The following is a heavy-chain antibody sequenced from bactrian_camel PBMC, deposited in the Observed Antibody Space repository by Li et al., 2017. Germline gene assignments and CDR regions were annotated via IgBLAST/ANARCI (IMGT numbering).Heavy chain of an antibody. D-gene: IGHD4*01. Sequence: HVQLVESGGGSVQSGGSLKLSCVVSGYTNIRLCMGWFRQAPGKEREGVAAIGSDGRTSYAGSVKDRFAISQDNAKKTLYLQMNSLKPEDTAMYYCAANACISRSSAYMSVPHFKRSGQGTQVTVS. CDR2: IGSDGRT. J-gene: IGHJ4*01. CDR1: GYTNIRLC. V-gene: IGHV3S68*01.